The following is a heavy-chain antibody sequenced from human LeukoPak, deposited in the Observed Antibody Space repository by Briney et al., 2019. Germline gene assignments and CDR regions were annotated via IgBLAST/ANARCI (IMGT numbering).Heavy chain of an antibody. V-gene: IGHV3-30-3*01. Sequence: GGSLRLSCAASGFTFSTSSMQWVRQAPGKGLEWLAVMSGDGNHYSYGDSVQGRLSISRDNSKNTLYLHMKSLRVEDTAFYYCARGSVATPPSFNYWGQGTLVTVSS. CDR2: MSGDGNHY. D-gene: IGHD2-15*01. J-gene: IGHJ4*02. CDR1: GFTFSTSS. CDR3: ARGSVATPPSFNY.